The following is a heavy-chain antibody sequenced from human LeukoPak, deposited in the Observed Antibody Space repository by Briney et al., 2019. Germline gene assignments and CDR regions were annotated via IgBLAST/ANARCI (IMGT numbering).Heavy chain of an antibody. CDR1: GFTFSDYW. CDR3: ASVVSELDVEYFQH. Sequence: GGSLRLSCGGSGFTFSDYWMNWVRQAPGKGLEWVANIKQDGSEKNYVDSVRGRFTISRDNSKNTLYLQMNSLRAEDTAVYYCASVVSELDVEYFQHWGQGTLVTVSS. J-gene: IGHJ1*01. D-gene: IGHD3-16*02. CDR2: IKQDGSEK. V-gene: IGHV3-7*01.